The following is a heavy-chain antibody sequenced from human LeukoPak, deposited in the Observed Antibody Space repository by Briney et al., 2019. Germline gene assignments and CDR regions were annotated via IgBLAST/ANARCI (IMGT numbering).Heavy chain of an antibody. Sequence: GESLKISCKGSGYSFTSYWIGWVRQMPGKGLEWMGIIYPGDSDTSYSPSFQAQVTISADKTISTAYLQWSSLKASDTAMYYCARRGDSSGWTLFDYWGRGTLVTVSS. V-gene: IGHV5-51*01. CDR2: IYPGDSDT. CDR1: GYSFTSYW. J-gene: IGHJ4*02. D-gene: IGHD6-19*01. CDR3: ARRGDSSGWTLFDY.